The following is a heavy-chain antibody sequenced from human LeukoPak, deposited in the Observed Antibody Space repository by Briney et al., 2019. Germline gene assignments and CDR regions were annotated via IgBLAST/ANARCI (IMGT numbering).Heavy chain of an antibody. V-gene: IGHV3-23*01. CDR2: ISGSGGST. J-gene: IGHJ4*02. CDR1: GFTVSSYA. Sequence: SGGSLRLSCAASGFTVSSYAMSWVRQAPGKGLEWVSAISGSGGSTYYADSVKGRFTISRDNSKNTLYLQMNSLRAEDTAVYYCAKDAIYDSYYFDYWGQGTLVTVSS. D-gene: IGHD3-3*01. CDR3: AKDAIYDSYYFDY.